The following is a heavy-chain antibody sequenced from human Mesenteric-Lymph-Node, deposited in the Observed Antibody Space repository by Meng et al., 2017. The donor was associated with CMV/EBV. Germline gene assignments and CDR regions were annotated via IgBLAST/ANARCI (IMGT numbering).Heavy chain of an antibody. D-gene: IGHD3-3*01. CDR1: GFTFSTYA. V-gene: IGHV3-33*08. CDR3: AKNLDFGVVIPGFVDV. CDR2: IWYDGTNM. J-gene: IGHJ6*02. Sequence: GGSLRLSCAASGFTFSTYAMHWVRQAPGKGLEWVAFIWYDGTNMFYADSVKGRFTISRDNSKDMVFLQMNSLSAEDTATYYCAKNLDFGVVIPGFVDVWGQGTTVTVSS.